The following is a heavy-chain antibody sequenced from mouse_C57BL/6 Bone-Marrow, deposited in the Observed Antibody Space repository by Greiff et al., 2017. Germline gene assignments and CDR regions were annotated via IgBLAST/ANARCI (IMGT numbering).Heavy chain of an antibody. D-gene: IGHD1-1*02. V-gene: IGHV14-4*01. CDR2: IDPENGDT. CDR3: TTGSYYFDY. J-gene: IGHJ2*01. CDR1: GFNIKDDY. Sequence: VQLQQSGAELVRPGASVKLSCTASGFNIKDDYMHWVKQRPEQGLEWIGWIDPENGDTEYASKFQGKATITADTSSNTAYLQLSSLTSEDTAVYYCTTGSYYFDYRGQGTTLTVSS.